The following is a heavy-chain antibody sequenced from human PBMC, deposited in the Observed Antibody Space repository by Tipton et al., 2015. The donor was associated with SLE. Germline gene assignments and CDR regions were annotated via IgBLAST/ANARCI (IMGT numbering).Heavy chain of an antibody. J-gene: IGHJ4*02. V-gene: IGHV4-59*11. CDR2: IHYSGST. Sequence: TLSLTCTISGGSISSHYWSWIRQPPGKGLEWIAYIHYSGSTNYSPSLKSRVTISVDTSKNQFSLKLNSVTAADTAVYYCAKEGGYVVRDNYWGQGTLVTVSS. CDR1: GGSISSHY. CDR3: AKEGGYVVRDNY. D-gene: IGHD3-9*01.